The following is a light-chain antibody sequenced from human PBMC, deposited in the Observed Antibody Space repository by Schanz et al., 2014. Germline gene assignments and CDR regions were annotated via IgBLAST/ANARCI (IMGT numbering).Light chain of an antibody. Sequence: EIVMTQSPATLSVSPGERATLSCRASQSVSSNLAWYQQKPGQAPRLLIYGASTRATGIPARFSGSGSGTEFTLTISRLEPEDFAVFFCLQYSSSPTFGQGTRLEIK. V-gene: IGKV3D-15*02. CDR1: QSVSSN. CDR2: GAS. CDR3: LQYSSSPT. J-gene: IGKJ5*01.